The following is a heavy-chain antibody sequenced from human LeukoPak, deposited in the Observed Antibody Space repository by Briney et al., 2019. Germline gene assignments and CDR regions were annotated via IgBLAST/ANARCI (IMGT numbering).Heavy chain of an antibody. CDR1: GGSFSGYY. V-gene: IGHV4-34*01. Sequence: QPSETLSLTCAVYGGSFSGYYWSRIRQPPGKGLEWIGEINHSGSTNYNPSLKSRVTISVDTSKNQFSLKLSSVTAADTAVYYCARVGGNSGVYYYMDVWGKGTTVTVSS. CDR2: INHSGST. J-gene: IGHJ6*03. D-gene: IGHD4-23*01. CDR3: ARVGGNSGVYYYMDV.